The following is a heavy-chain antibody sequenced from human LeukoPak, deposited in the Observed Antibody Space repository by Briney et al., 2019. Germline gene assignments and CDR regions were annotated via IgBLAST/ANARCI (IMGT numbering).Heavy chain of an antibody. D-gene: IGHD3-22*01. CDR3: ARVANYYDSSGYYRFDY. V-gene: IGHV4-59*01. Sequence: SETLSLTCTVSGGSISSYYWSWIRQPPGKGLEWIGYIYYSGSTNYNPSLKSRVTISVDTSKNQFSLKLSSVTAADTAVYYCARVANYYDSSGYYRFDYWGQGTLVTVSS. J-gene: IGHJ4*02. CDR1: GGSISSYY. CDR2: IYYSGST.